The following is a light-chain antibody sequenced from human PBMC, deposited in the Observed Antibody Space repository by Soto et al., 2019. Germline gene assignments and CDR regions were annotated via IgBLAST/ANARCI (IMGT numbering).Light chain of an antibody. Sequence: EIMLTQSPGSLSLSLGERATLSCRASQTICSDCLAWYQQKPGQAPRLLIFRASHRATGIPDRFSGSGSGTDFTLTISRLEPEDFAVYYCQQYGSSPGFTFGPGAKVEIK. CDR2: RAS. V-gene: IGKV3-20*01. J-gene: IGKJ3*01. CDR3: QQYGSSPGFT. CDR1: QTICSDC.